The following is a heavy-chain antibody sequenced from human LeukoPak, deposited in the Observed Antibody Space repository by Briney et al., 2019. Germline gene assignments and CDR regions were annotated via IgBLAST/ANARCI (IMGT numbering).Heavy chain of an antibody. V-gene: IGHV4-59*01. Sequence: PSETLSLTCTVSGGSISSYYWSWLRQPPGKGLEWIAYRQSNGYTEYYPSLMSRVTISLDTSKRQLSLKLTSVTAADTAVYYCARGVYGAYSDFWGQGTLVTVSS. CDR1: GGSISSYY. CDR3: ARGVYGAYSDF. J-gene: IGHJ4*02. CDR2: RQSNGYT. D-gene: IGHD4-17*01.